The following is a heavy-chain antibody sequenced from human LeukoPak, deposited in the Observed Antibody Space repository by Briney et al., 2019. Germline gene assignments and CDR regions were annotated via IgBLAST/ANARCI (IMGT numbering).Heavy chain of an antibody. CDR3: ATSEYDAFDI. CDR2: FISSSHYI. D-gene: IGHD2/OR15-2a*01. Sequence: PGGSLRLSCAASGFTFSDSYMRWLRQAPGKGVELFSSFISSSHYISYSASVKGRFTISTHNAKHSLFLQMNSLRAEDTAVYYCATSEYDAFDIWGQGTMVTVSS. CDR1: GFTFSDSY. J-gene: IGHJ3*02. V-gene: IGHV3-11*06.